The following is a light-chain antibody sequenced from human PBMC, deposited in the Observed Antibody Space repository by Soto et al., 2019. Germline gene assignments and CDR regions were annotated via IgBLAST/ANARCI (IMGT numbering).Light chain of an antibody. CDR2: GAS. J-gene: IGKJ1*01. Sequence: EIVLTQSPGTLSLSPGEKATLPCRAIQGFGSGNLAWYQQNPGQAPRLLIFGASSRATGIPDRFSGSGSGTDFTLTISRLEPEDFAVYYCQQYDNSLWTFGQGTKVEIK. CDR1: QGFGSGN. CDR3: QQYDNSLWT. V-gene: IGKV3-20*01.